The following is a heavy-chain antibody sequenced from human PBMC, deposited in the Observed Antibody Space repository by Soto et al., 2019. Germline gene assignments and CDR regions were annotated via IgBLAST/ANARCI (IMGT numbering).Heavy chain of an antibody. J-gene: IGHJ4*02. CDR2: ISWNSGSI. CDR3: AKTGGPYLSGYTQFDY. Sequence: GGSLRLSCAASGFTFDDYAMHWVRQAPGKGLEWVSGISWNSGSIGYADSVKGRFTISRDNAKNSLYLQMNSLRAEDTALYYCAKTGGPYLSGYTQFDYWGQGTLVTVSS. CDR1: GFTFDDYA. D-gene: IGHD5-12*01. V-gene: IGHV3-9*01.